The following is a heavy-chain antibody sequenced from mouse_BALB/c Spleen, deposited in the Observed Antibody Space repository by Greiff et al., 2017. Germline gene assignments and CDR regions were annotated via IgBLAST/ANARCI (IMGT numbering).Heavy chain of an antibody. CDR1: GFTFSSYG. CDR2: INSNGGST. CDR3: AIGSSYFDY. Sequence: EVQRVESGGGLVQPGGSLKLSCAASGFTFSSYGMSWVRQTPDKRLELVATINSNGGSTYYPDSVKGRFTISRDNAKNTLYLQMSSLKSEDTAMYYCAIGSSYFDYWGQGTTLTVSS. D-gene: IGHD1-1*01. V-gene: IGHV5-6-3*01. J-gene: IGHJ2*01.